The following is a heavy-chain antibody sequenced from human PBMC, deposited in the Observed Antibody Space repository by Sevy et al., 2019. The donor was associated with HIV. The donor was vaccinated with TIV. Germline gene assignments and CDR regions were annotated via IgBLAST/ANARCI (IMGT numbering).Heavy chain of an antibody. CDR1: GYTFSNNA. J-gene: IGHJ4*02. Sequence: ASVKVSCKASGYTFSNNAIHWVRQAPGQRLEWMGWVHAGNGHTKFAEKFQDTVTISRDTSATTVNMDLTSLTSEDTAIYYGARGKGGIFGVVTGQFDYWGQGTLVTVSS. V-gene: IGHV1-3*01. D-gene: IGHD3-3*01. CDR2: VHAGNGHT. CDR3: ARGKGGIFGVVTGQFDY.